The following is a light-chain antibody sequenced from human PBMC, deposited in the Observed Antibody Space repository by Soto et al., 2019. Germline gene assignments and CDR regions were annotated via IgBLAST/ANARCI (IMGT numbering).Light chain of an antibody. Sequence: QSALTQPASVSGSPGQSITISCTGTSSDLGGYNYVSWYQQHPDKAPKLIIYEVANRPSGVSTRFSGSKSGNTASLTISGLQAYDEAYYYCSSYTDINIVVFGGGTKLTVL. CDR3: SSYTDINIVV. J-gene: IGLJ2*01. CDR2: EVA. V-gene: IGLV2-14*01. CDR1: SSDLGGYNY.